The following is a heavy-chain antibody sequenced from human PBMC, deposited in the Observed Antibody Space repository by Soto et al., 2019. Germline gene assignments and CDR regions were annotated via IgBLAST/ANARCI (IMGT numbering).Heavy chain of an antibody. CDR3: ARNLAYGGGYTFDY. CDR1: AFTFSDHF. V-gene: IGHV3-72*01. D-gene: IGHD2-21*01. J-gene: IGHJ4*02. Sequence: EVQLVESGGGLVQPGGSLRLSCEVSAFTFSDHFIDWVRQAPGKGLEWVGRSRDKAHSYTTEYAASVKGRFTISRDDSRNSLYLQMNSVKTEDTAVYYCARNLAYGGGYTFDYWGQGTLVTVSS. CDR2: SRDKAHSYTT.